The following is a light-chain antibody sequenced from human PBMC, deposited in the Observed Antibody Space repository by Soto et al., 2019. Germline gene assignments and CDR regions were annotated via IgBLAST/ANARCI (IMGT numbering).Light chain of an antibody. Sequence: DIQMTQSPSTLSASVGDRITITCRASQSVSRRLAWYQQKLGKAPNLLIYDASSLESGFPSKFSGRASWTDFTLTNSSPQPNDCGTYDGHTHNSFSLHTFGMGTKLQI. CDR2: DAS. V-gene: IGKV1-5*01. CDR1: QSVSRR. J-gene: IGKJ2*01. CDR3: HTHNSFSLHT.